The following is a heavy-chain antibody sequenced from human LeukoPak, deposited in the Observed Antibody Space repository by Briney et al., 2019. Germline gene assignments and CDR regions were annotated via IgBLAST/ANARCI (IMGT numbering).Heavy chain of an antibody. Sequence: ASVKVSCKASGFTFTGYYMHWVRQAPGQGLEWMGWIYPNSGGTNYAQKFQGRVTMTRDTSITTAYMELTSLRSDDTAVYYCARDLFYSVSGTYYNVGRVFNYWGQGTLVTVSS. D-gene: IGHD3-10*01. J-gene: IGHJ4*02. V-gene: IGHV1-2*02. CDR3: ARDLFYSVSGTYYNVGRVFNY. CDR1: GFTFTGYY. CDR2: IYPNSGGT.